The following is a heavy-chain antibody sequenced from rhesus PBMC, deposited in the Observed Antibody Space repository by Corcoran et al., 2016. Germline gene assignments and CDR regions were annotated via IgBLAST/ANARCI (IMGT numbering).Heavy chain of an antibody. Sequence: QVQLQESGPGLVKPSETLSPTCTVSGAFISSNWWSWIRQPPGKGLEWIGEINGNSGSTNYNPSLKSRVTISKDASKNQFSLKLSSVTAADTAVYYCARRTSMIAPRYYFDYWGQGVLVTVSS. CDR1: GAFISSNW. CDR3: ARRTSMIAPRYYFDY. CDR2: INGNSGST. J-gene: IGHJ4*01. V-gene: IGHV4-80*01. D-gene: IGHD3-28*01.